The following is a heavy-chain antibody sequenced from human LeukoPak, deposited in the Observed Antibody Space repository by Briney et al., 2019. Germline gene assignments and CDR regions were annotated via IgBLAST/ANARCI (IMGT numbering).Heavy chain of an antibody. V-gene: IGHV3-15*01. Sequence: PGGSLRLSCAASGFTFSNAWMSWVRQAPGKWLEWVGRIKTKTDGETTDYAAPVKGRFTISRDDSKNTLYLQMNSLKTEDTTVYYCTTATLGYCINGVCEGFDPWGQGTLVTVSS. D-gene: IGHD2-8*01. CDR1: GFTFSNAW. J-gene: IGHJ5*02. CDR2: IKTKTDGETT. CDR3: TTATLGYCINGVCEGFDP.